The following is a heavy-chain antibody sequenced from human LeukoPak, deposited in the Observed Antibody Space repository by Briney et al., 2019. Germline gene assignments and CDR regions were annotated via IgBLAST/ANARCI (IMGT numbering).Heavy chain of an antibody. CDR1: GYTFTNYG. J-gene: IGHJ5*02. CDR2: ISGYNGNT. Sequence: ASVKVSCKASGYTFTNYGISWVRQAPGQGLEWMGWISGYNGNTKNVQKFRGRVTMTTDTSTSTAYMELRSLRSDDTAVYYCARMAYDILTGYSQPNWFDPWGQGTLVTVSS. V-gene: IGHV1-18*01. CDR3: ARMAYDILTGYSQPNWFDP. D-gene: IGHD3-9*01.